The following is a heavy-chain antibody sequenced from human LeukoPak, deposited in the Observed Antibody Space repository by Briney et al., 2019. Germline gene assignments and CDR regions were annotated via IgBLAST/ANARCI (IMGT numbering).Heavy chain of an antibody. CDR1: GFTFSDYA. D-gene: IGHD5-18*01. CDR3: ARPRGGRQLWLHFDY. V-gene: IGHV3-30-3*01. Sequence: TGGSLRLSCAASGFTFSDYAIHWVPQAPGKGLEWVAVISYDGNSKYYAASVKGRFTISRDNSINTLYLQINSLRPEDTAVYYCARPRGGRQLWLHFDYWGQGTLVTVSS. CDR2: ISYDGNSK. J-gene: IGHJ4*02.